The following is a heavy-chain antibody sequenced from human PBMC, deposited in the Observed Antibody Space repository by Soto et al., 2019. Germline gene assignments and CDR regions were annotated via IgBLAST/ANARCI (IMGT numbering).Heavy chain of an antibody. Sequence: GGSLRISSAASGFTFCSYAMSWVCQDQGKGLEWVSAISGSGGSTYYADSVKGRFTISRDNSKNTLYLQMNSLRAEDTAVYYCATLLGIRTPPARASRYYFDYWGQGTLVTVSS. V-gene: IGHV3-23*01. CDR2: ISGSGGST. D-gene: IGHD6-13*01. CDR1: GFTFCSYA. CDR3: ATLLGIRTPPARASRYYFDY. J-gene: IGHJ4*02.